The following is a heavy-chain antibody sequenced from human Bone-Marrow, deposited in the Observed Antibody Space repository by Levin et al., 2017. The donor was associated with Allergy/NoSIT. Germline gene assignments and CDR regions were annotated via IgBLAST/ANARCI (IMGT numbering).Heavy chain of an antibody. D-gene: IGHD4-17*01. Sequence: GGSLRLSCAASGFTFDDYAMHWVRQVPGKGLEWVSGITWNSGRTGYAESVKGRFTISRDNAENSLHLQMNSLRGEDTALEYCVKGRSTTVTAHAFDIWGQGTMVTVSS. CDR2: ITWNSGRT. CDR3: VKGRSTTVTAHAFDI. V-gene: IGHV3-9*01. CDR1: GFTFDDYA. J-gene: IGHJ3*02.